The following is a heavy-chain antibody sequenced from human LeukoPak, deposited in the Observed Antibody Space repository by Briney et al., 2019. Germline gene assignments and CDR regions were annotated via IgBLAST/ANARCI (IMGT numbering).Heavy chain of an antibody. CDR2: TNPSGGST. CDR1: VYTFTSYY. CDR3: ARDGASDGMDV. Sequence: ASVKVSCKASVYTFTSYYMNWVRQAPGQGLEWMGITNPSGGSTSYAQKFQDRVAMTRDKSTSTVYMELSSLTSEDTAVYYCARDGASDGMDVWGQGTTVTVSS. J-gene: IGHJ6*02. V-gene: IGHV1-46*01. D-gene: IGHD3-10*01.